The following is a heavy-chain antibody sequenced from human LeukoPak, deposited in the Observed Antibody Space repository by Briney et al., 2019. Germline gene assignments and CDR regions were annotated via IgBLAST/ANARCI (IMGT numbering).Heavy chain of an antibody. V-gene: IGHV3-74*01. J-gene: IGHJ4*02. CDR3: ARAGSYRFDY. CDR1: GFTFSDTW. CDR2: IRSDGSDT. D-gene: IGHD3-16*02. Sequence: PGGSLRLSCAASGFTFSDTWMHWVRQAPGEGLVWVSRIRSDGSDTRYAESVKGRFTISRDNAKNTLYLQMNSLRDEDTALYFCARAGSYRFDYWGQGTLVTVSS.